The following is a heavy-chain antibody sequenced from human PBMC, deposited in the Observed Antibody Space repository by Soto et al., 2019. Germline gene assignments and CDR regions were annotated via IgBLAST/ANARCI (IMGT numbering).Heavy chain of an antibody. CDR3: AREVYCSSTSCLTLYYYYGMDV. Sequence: GESLKISCAASGFTFSSYSMNWVRQAPGKGLEWVSYISSSSSTIYYADSVKGRFTISRDNAKNSLYLQMNSLRDEDTAVYYCAREVYCSSTSCLTLYYYYGMDVWGQGTTVTVSS. CDR1: GFTFSSYS. D-gene: IGHD2-2*01. CDR2: ISSSSSTI. J-gene: IGHJ6*02. V-gene: IGHV3-48*02.